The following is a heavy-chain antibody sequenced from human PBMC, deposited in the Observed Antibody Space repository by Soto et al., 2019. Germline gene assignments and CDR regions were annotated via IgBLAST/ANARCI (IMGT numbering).Heavy chain of an antibody. D-gene: IGHD2-15*01. J-gene: IGHJ6*03. CDR2: SSGSGGNT. V-gene: IGHV3-23*04. CDR1: GFSFGKYA. Sequence: EAQLVESGGGLVQPGGSLRLSCAASGFSFGKYAMSWVRQAPGKGLEWVSSSSGSGGNTYYADSVKGRFTISRDNSKNNLYLQMTGVRAEDTAVYYCTKVAITSYNSDVWGKGTQVTVSS. CDR3: TKVAITSYNSDV.